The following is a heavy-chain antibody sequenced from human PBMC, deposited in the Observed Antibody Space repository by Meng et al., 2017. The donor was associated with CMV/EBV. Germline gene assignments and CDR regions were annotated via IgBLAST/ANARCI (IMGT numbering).Heavy chain of an antibody. CDR3: AREIVVVPAAIDSWFDP. D-gene: IGHD2-2*02. CDR2: IYTSGCT. CDR1: CGSISSYD. Sequence: QGQLRASGPGLVRHSESLPLTCTVSCGSISSYDWSWIRNPAGKGLEGIGRIYTSGCTNYDPSLKSRVNMSVDTSKNQFSLKLSSVTVADTAVYYCAREIVVVPAAIDSWFDPWGQGTLVTVSS. V-gene: IGHV4-4*07. J-gene: IGHJ5*02.